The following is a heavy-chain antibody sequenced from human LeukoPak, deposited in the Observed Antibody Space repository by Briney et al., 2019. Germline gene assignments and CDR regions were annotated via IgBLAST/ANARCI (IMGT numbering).Heavy chain of an antibody. D-gene: IGHD1-26*01. CDR2: ISSYDSSTI. CDR1: GFPLSSYS. J-gene: IGHJ4*02. V-gene: IGHV3-48*01. Sequence: GVSLRLSCAASGFPLSSYSMNWVRQAPGKGLECLSYISSYDSSTIYYADSVKGRFTISRDNAKNSLYLQMSSLRAEDTAVYYCVRIQGIVGSYWGQGTLVTVSS. CDR3: VRIQGIVGSY.